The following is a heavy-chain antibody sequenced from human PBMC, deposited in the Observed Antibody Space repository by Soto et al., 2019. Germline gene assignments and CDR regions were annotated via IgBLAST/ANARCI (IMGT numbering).Heavy chain of an antibody. J-gene: IGHJ5*02. Sequence: QVQLVQSGAEVKKPGASVKVSCKASGYTFTSYGISWVRQAPGQGLEWMGWISAYNGNTNYAQKLQGRVTMTTDTSTSTAYMELRSLRSYDTAVYYCARVPYCGGDCYSGWFDPWGQGTLVTVSS. CDR2: ISAYNGNT. CDR3: ARVPYCGGDCYSGWFDP. D-gene: IGHD2-21*02. V-gene: IGHV1-18*01. CDR1: GYTFTSYG.